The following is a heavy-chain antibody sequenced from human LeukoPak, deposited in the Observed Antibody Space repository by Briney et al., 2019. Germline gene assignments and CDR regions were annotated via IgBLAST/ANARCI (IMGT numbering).Heavy chain of an antibody. V-gene: IGHV4-39*01. J-gene: IGHJ6*03. Sequence: SETLSLTCSVSGGSISSSSYYWNWIRQPPGKGLEWVGRIYYSGTTYYNSSLQSRVNISDDTSKNRFSLMLTSVTAADTAVYYCARQVSDYFYYYIDVWGEGTTVIVSS. CDR1: GGSISSSSYY. CDR3: ARQVSDYFYYYIDV. CDR2: IYYSGTT.